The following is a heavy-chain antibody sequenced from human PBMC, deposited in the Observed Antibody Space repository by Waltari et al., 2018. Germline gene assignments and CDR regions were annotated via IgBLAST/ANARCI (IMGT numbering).Heavy chain of an antibody. D-gene: IGHD2-15*01. CDR3: ARERLDCSGGSCYYYYGMDV. CDR1: GYTFTSYD. J-gene: IGHJ6*02. Sequence: QVQLVQSGAEVKKPGASVKVSCKASGYTFTSYDINWVRQATGQGLEWMGWMNPNSGNTGYAQKFQGRVTITRNTSISTAYMELSSLRSEDTAVYYCARERLDCSGGSCYYYYGMDVWGQGTTVTVSS. CDR2: MNPNSGNT. V-gene: IGHV1-8*03.